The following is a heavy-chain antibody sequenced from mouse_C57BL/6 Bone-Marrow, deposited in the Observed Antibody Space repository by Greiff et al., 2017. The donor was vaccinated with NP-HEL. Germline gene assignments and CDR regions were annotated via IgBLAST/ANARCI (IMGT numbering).Heavy chain of an antibody. V-gene: IGHV5-9*01. CDR2: ISGGGGNT. J-gene: IGHJ4*01. CDR1: GFTFSSYT. CDR3: ARGAQATFYYAMDY. Sequence: EVQGVESGGGLVKPGGSLKLSCAASGFTFSSYTMSWVRQTPEKRLEWVATISGGGGNTYYPDSVKGRFTISRDNAKNTLYLQMSSLRSEDTALYYCARGAQATFYYAMDYWGQGTSVTVSS. D-gene: IGHD3-2*02.